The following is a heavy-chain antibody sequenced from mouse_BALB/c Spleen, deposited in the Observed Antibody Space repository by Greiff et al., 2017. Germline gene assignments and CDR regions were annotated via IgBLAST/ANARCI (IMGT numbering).Heavy chain of an antibody. CDR3: ARDQKGSRYFDV. Sequence: EVKVVESGGGLVQPGGSLKLSCAASGFTFSSYGMSWVRQTPDKRLELVATINSNGGSTYYPDSVKGRFTISRDNAKNTLYLQMSSLKSEDTAMYYCARDQKGSRYFDVWGAGTTVTVSS. CDR2: INSNGGST. D-gene: IGHD3-2*02. V-gene: IGHV5-6-3*01. CDR1: GFTFSSYG. J-gene: IGHJ1*01.